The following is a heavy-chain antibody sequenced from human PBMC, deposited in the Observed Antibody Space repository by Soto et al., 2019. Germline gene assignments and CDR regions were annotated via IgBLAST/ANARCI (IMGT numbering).Heavy chain of an antibody. V-gene: IGHV4-30-4*01. CDR2: IYYSGST. CDR3: ARDLGKCTNGVCRDY. CDR1: GGSIISGDYY. Sequence: SETLSLTCTVSGGSIISGDYYWSWIRQPPGKGLEWIGYIYYSGSTYYNPSLKSRVTISVDTSKNQFSLKLSSVTAADTAVYYCARDLGKCTNGVCRDYWGQGTLVTVSS. J-gene: IGHJ4*02. D-gene: IGHD2-8*01.